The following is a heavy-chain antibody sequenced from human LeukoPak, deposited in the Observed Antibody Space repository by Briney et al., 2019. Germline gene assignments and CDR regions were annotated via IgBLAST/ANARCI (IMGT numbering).Heavy chain of an antibody. Sequence: GGSLRLSCAASGFTFSSYAMSWVRQAPGKGLEWVSVIYSGGSTYYADSVKGRFTISRDNSKNTLYLQMNSLRAEDTAVYYCARSHSSSWFNAAFDYWGQGTLVTVSS. CDR3: ARSHSSSWFNAAFDY. CDR1: GFTFSSYA. J-gene: IGHJ4*02. D-gene: IGHD6-13*01. V-gene: IGHV3-66*01. CDR2: IYSGGST.